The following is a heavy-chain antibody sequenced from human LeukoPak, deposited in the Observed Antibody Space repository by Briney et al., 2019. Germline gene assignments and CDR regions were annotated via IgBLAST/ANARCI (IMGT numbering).Heavy chain of an antibody. CDR2: IYYSGST. J-gene: IGHJ6*03. CDR3: ARAYTYYYDSSGYYSPNYYYYYYMDV. CDR1: GGSISSYY. V-gene: IGHV4-59*01. Sequence: PSETLSLTCTVSGGSISSYYWSWIRQPPGKGLEWIGYIYYSGSTNYNPSLKSRVTISVDTSKNQFSLKLSSVTAADTAVYYCARAYTYYYDSSGYYSPNYYYYYYMDVWGKGTTVTVSS. D-gene: IGHD3-22*01.